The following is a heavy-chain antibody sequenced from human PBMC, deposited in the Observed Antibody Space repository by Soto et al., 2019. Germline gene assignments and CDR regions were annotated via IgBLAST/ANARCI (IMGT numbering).Heavy chain of an antibody. D-gene: IGHD6-19*01. CDR3: ARDQYSSGWYHYYYYGMDV. CDR2: INPNSGGT. CDR1: GYTFTGYY. Sequence: ASVKVSGKASGYTFTGYYMHWVRQAPGQGLEWMGWINPNSGGTNYAQKFQGWVTMTRDTSISTAYMELSRLRSDDTAVYYCARDQYSSGWYHYYYYGMDVWGQGTTVTSP. J-gene: IGHJ6*02. V-gene: IGHV1-2*04.